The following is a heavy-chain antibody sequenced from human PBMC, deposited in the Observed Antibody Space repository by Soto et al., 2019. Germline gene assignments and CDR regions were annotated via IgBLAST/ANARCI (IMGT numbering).Heavy chain of an antibody. Sequence: QVQLVQSGAEVKKPGASVKVSCKVSGYTLTEAPIHWVRQAPGKGLEWMGAYDHEDDGTIYAQRFQGRLTLTEDTSTNTAYMELSSLRSEDTAVYYCATARDGYTPLGVWGLGTLVSVSS. D-gene: IGHD5-12*01. V-gene: IGHV1-24*01. CDR1: GYTLTEAP. CDR2: YDHEDDGT. J-gene: IGHJ4*02. CDR3: ATARDGYTPLGV.